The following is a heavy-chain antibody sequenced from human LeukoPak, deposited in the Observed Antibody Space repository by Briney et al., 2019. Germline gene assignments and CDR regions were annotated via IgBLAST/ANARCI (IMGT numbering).Heavy chain of an antibody. V-gene: IGHV3-23*01. CDR1: GFTFSSYA. J-gene: IGHJ4*02. CDR2: ISGSGGST. D-gene: IGHD6-6*01. Sequence: GGSLRLSCAASGFTFSSYAIHWVRQAPGKGLEWVSAISGSGGSTYYAYSVKGRFTISRDNSKNTLYLQMNSLRAEDTAVYYCAKDPSSSSAFYFDYWGQGTLVTVSS. CDR3: AKDPSSSSAFYFDY.